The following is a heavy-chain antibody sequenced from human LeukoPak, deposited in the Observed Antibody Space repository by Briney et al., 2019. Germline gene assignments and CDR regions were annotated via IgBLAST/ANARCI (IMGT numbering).Heavy chain of an antibody. V-gene: IGHV4-59*12. CDR2: IYYSGST. CDR3: ARDSRDSSPWYFDI. Sequence: PSETLSLTCTVSGGSISSSYWSWIRQPPGKGLEWIGYIYYSGSTNYNPSLKSRVTISIDTSKNQFSLKLSFVTAADTAVYYCARDSRDSSPWYFDIWGRGTLVTVSS. D-gene: IGHD6-13*01. CDR1: GGSISSSY. J-gene: IGHJ2*01.